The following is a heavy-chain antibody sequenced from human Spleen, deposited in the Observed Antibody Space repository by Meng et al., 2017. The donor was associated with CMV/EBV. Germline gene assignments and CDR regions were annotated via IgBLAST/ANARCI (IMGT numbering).Heavy chain of an antibody. CDR1: GYTFISYG. V-gene: IGHV1-69*10. D-gene: IGHD2-15*01. J-gene: IGHJ3*02. CDR2: IIPMVGVP. Sequence: SMKVSCKASGYTFISYGISWVRQAPGQGLEWMGGIIPMVGVPNYGQRFQGRVTITADKNTSTAYMELSSLRSEDTAMFYCARGRLCGGGSCRDAFDIWGQGTMVTVSS. CDR3: ARGRLCGGGSCRDAFDI.